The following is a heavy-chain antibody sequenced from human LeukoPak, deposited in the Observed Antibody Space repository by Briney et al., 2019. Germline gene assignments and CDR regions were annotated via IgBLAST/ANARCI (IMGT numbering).Heavy chain of an antibody. J-gene: IGHJ4*02. CDR2: IYYSGST. Sequence: SETLSLTXTVSGGSISSGDYYWSWIRQPPGKGLEWIGYIYYSGSTYYNPSLKSRVTISVDTSKNQFSLKLSSVTAADTAVYYCARDLRSGRAFDYWGQGTLVTVSS. D-gene: IGHD2-15*01. CDR3: ARDLRSGRAFDY. V-gene: IGHV4-30-4*08. CDR1: GGSISSGDYY.